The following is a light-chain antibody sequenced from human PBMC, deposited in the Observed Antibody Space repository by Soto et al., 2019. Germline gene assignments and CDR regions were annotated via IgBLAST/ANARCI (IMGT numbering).Light chain of an antibody. Sequence: DIQLTQSPSFLSASVGGRVTITCRASQGLSSDLAWYQQKPGKAPKLLIYAASTLQSGVPARFSGSGSGTELPFTISSLQPEDFGTSYRPQLSSYPFTFGQGTRLEIK. CDR2: AAS. V-gene: IGKV1-9*01. J-gene: IGKJ5*01. CDR3: PQLSSYPFT. CDR1: QGLSSD.